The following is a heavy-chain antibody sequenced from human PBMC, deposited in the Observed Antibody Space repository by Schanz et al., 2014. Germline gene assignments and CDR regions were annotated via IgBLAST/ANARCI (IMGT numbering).Heavy chain of an antibody. J-gene: IGHJ3*02. CDR1: GFTFSAYA. CDR2: IGVDGTTT. CDR3: AKGRFGELSAFDI. D-gene: IGHD3-10*01. Sequence: EVQLVESGGGLVQPGGSLRLSCAASGFTFSAYAMTWVRPIPGKGLEWVPVIGVDGTTTYYADSVKGRFTISRDNSKNALYLQMNSLRAEDTAVYYCAKGRFGELSAFDIWGQGTMVTVSS. V-gene: IGHV3-23*04.